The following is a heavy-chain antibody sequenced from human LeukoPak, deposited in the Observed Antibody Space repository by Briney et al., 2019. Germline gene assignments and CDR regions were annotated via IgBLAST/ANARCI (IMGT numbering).Heavy chain of an antibody. CDR3: ARVYYDSSGYPDAFEI. CDR2: IKQDGSEK. D-gene: IGHD3-22*01. J-gene: IGHJ3*02. V-gene: IGHV3-7*04. Sequence: QPGGSLRLSCAASGFTFSSYWMSWVRQAPGKGLEWVANIKQDGSEKYYVDSVKGRFTISRGNAKNSLYLQMNSLRAEDTAVYYCARVYYDSSGYPDAFEIWGQGTMVTVSS. CDR1: GFTFSSYW.